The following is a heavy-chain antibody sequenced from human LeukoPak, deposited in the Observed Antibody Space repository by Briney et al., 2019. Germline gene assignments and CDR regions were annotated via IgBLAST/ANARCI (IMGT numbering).Heavy chain of an antibody. CDR1: GGSFSGYY. V-gene: IGHV4-34*01. J-gene: IGHJ6*03. CDR2: INHSGST. D-gene: IGHD5-18*01. Sequence: NPSETLSLTCAVYGGSFSGYYWSWIRQPPGKGLEWSGEINHSGSTNSNPSLKSRVTISVDTSKTQFSLKLSSVTAADTAVYYCARTTEGGYTYDYFYYYYMDVWGKGNTVTISS. CDR3: ARTTEGGYTYDYFYYYYMDV.